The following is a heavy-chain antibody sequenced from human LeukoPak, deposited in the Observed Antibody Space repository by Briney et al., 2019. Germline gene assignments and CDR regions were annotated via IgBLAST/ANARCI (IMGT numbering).Heavy chain of an antibody. V-gene: IGHV3-7*01. J-gene: IGHJ4*02. CDR2: IKQDGSEK. D-gene: IGHD3-3*01. CDR3: ARDLPHYDFWSGYSSNYFDY. Sequence: SGGPLRLSCAASGFTFSTYWMTWVRQAPEKGLEWVANIKQDGSEKYYVDSVKGRFTISRDNAKNSLYLQMNSLRAEDTAVYYCARDLPHYDFWSGYSSNYFDYWGQGTLVTVSS. CDR1: GFTFSTYW.